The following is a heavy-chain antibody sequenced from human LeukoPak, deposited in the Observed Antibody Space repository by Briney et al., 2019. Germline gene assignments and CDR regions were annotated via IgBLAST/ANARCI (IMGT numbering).Heavy chain of an antibody. Sequence: GGSLRLSCGASGFNFRDDWMHWVRQAPGKGLVWLSGIKVNGDDIGYADSVRGQFTISRDNDKNTLYLQMRSLGAEDTAVYYCVRDAPGTTPFDHWGQGTLVTVSS. CDR3: VRDAPGTTPFDH. CDR1: GFNFRDDW. D-gene: IGHD1-7*01. J-gene: IGHJ4*02. CDR2: IKVNGDDI. V-gene: IGHV3-74*01.